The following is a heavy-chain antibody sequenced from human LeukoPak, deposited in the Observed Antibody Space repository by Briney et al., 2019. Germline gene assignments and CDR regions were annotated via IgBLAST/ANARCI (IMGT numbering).Heavy chain of an antibody. D-gene: IGHD2-15*01. V-gene: IGHV3-33*01. CDR3: ARAGYCSGGSCYGKDY. CDR2: IWYDGSNK. J-gene: IGHJ4*02. CDR1: GFTFSSYG. Sequence: PGGSLRLSCAASGFTFSSYGMHWVRQAPGKGLEWVAVIWYDGSNKYYADSVKGRFTISRDNPKNTLYLQMNSLRDEDTALYYCARAGYCSGGSCYGKDYWGQGTLVTV.